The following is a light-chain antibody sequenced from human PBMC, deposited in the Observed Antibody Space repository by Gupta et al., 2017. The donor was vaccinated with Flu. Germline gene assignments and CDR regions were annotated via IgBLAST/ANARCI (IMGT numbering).Light chain of an antibody. V-gene: IGLV4-69*01. J-gene: IGLJ3*02. CDR2: LNSDGSH. Sequence: KRTCPLSSGHSSYAIAWHQQQPEKGPRYLMKLNSDGSHNKGDGIPDRFSGSSSGAERYLTISSLQSEDEADYFCQTWGTGIRVFGGGTKLTVL. CDR3: QTWGTGIRV. CDR1: SGHSSYA.